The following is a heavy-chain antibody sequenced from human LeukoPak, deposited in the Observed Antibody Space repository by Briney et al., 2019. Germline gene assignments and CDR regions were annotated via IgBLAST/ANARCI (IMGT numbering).Heavy chain of an antibody. Sequence: ASVKVSSKASGYTFTSYGISWVRQAPGQGREWMGWISAYNGNTNYAQKLQGRVTMTTDTSTSTAYMEQRSLRSDDTAVYYCAREGYVVVVVGAADYYYYGMDVWGQGTTVTVSS. D-gene: IGHD2-15*01. CDR2: ISAYNGNT. V-gene: IGHV1-18*01. CDR3: AREGYVVVVVGAADYYYYGMDV. J-gene: IGHJ6*02. CDR1: GYTFTSYG.